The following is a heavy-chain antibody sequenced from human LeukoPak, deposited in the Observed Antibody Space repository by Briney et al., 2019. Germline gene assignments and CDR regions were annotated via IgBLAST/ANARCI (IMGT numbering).Heavy chain of an antibody. V-gene: IGHV3-23*01. CDR2: IFGSGGSA. D-gene: IGHD2-15*01. Sequence: GGSLRLSCTASGFAFGSYAMYWLRQSPGKGLEWVSGIFGSGGSAHYADSVKGRFTISRDNSKNTVYLEMNSLGAEDSAVYYCAKTTVGYSSGRFPGWPADYWGQGTLVTVSS. J-gene: IGHJ4*02. CDR1: GFAFGSYA. CDR3: AKTTVGYSSGRFPGWPADY.